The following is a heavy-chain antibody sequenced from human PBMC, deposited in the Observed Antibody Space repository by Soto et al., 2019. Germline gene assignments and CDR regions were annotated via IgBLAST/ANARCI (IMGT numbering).Heavy chain of an antibody. Sequence: PGGSLRLSCAASGFTFSSYAMSWVRPAPGKGLEWVSAISGSGGSTYYADSVKGRFTISRDNSKNTLYLQMDSLRAEDTAVYYFAKGGHSSGWLLDYWGQGTLVTVSS. V-gene: IGHV3-23*01. CDR2: ISGSGGST. J-gene: IGHJ4*02. D-gene: IGHD6-19*01. CDR3: AKGGHSSGWLLDY. CDR1: GFTFSSYA.